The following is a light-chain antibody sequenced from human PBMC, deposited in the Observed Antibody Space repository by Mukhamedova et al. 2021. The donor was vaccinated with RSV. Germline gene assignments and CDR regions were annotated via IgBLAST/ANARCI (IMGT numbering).Light chain of an antibody. J-gene: IGKJ1*01. Sequence: SVGDRITITCRASQGISHYLAWYRQKPGKAPNLLIYAASTLESGVPSRFSGSGSGTDFTLTISSLQPEDVATYYCQKYDGAPWTFG. V-gene: IGKV1-27*01. CDR3: QKYDGAPWT. CDR1: QGISHY. CDR2: AAS.